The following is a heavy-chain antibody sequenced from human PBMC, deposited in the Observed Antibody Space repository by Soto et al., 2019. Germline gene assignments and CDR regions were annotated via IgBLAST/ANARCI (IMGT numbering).Heavy chain of an antibody. V-gene: IGHV3-30-3*01. CDR1: GFTFSSYA. Sequence: QVQLVESGGGVVQPGRSLRLSCAASGFTFSSYAMHWVRQAPGEGLEWVAVISYDGSNKYYADSVKGRFTISRDNSKNTLYLQMNSLRAEDTAVYYCARDYKMATPRDYYGMDVWGQGTTVTVSS. D-gene: IGHD5-12*01. CDR2: ISYDGSNK. CDR3: ARDYKMATPRDYYGMDV. J-gene: IGHJ6*02.